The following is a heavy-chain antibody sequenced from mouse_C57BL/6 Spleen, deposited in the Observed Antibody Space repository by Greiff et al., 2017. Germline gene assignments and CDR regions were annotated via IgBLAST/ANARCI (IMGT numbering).Heavy chain of an antibody. Sequence: QVQLQQSGAELVKPGASVKISCKASGYAFSSYWMHWVKQRPGKGLEWIGKIYPGDGDTNNNGKFKGKATLTADKSSSTAYMQLSSLTSEDSAVYFCARNWDEVAMGSWGQGTSVPVSS. D-gene: IGHD4-1*01. CDR2: IYPGDGDT. V-gene: IGHV1-80*01. J-gene: IGHJ4*01. CDR1: GYAFSSYW. CDR3: ARNWDEVAMGS.